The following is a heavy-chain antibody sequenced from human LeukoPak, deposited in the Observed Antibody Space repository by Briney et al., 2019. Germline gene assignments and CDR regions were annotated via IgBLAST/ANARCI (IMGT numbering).Heavy chain of an antibody. Sequence: SETLSLTCAIYGGSFSGYYWSWVRQPPGKGMEWIGEINHSGSTYYNPSLKSRVTISLDLSKNQFSLKLSSVTAADTAVYYCARLPGRDCSSTSCRFLRAFDIWGQGTLVTVSS. CDR2: INHSGST. J-gene: IGHJ3*02. V-gene: IGHV4-34*01. D-gene: IGHD2-2*01. CDR1: GGSFSGYY. CDR3: ARLPGRDCSSTSCRFLRAFDI.